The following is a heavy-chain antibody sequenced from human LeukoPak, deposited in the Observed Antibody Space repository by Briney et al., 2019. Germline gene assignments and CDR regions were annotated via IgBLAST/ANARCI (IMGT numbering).Heavy chain of an antibody. CDR2: IIPIFGTA. D-gene: IGHD6-6*01. Sequence: ASVKVSCKASGGTFSSYAISWVRQAPGQGLEWMGGIIPIFGTANYAQKFQGRATITADESTSTAYMELSSLRSEDTAVYYCARGGQLVPSLDYWGQGTLVTVSS. J-gene: IGHJ4*02. CDR3: ARGGQLVPSLDY. V-gene: IGHV1-69*13. CDR1: GGTFSSYA.